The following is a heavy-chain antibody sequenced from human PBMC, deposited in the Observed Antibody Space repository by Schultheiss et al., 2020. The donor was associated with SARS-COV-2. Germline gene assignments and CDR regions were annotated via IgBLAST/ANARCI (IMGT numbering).Heavy chain of an antibody. CDR2: IYPGDSDT. D-gene: IGHD3-22*01. CDR1: GYTFTNYW. J-gene: IGHJ3*02. CDR3: ARLSYDSSGYSSGAFDI. V-gene: IGHV5-51*01. Sequence: GESLKISCKGSGYTFTNYWIGWVRQMPGKGLEWMGIIYPGDSDTRYSPSFQGQVTISADKSISTAYLQWSSLKTSDTAMYYCARLSYDSSGYSSGAFDIWGQGTMVTVSS.